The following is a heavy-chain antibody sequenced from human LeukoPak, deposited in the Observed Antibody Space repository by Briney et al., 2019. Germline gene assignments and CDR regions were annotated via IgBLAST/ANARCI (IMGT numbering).Heavy chain of an antibody. CDR2: IYYSGST. D-gene: IGHD4-17*01. CDR3: ARFLTVTRADAFDI. Sequence: SETLSLTCTVSGGSLSSSYYYWGWLRQPPGKGLEWIGTIYYSGSTYYNPSLKSRVTISVDTSKNQFSLKLSSVTAADTAVYYCARFLTVTRADAFDIWGQGTMVTVSS. CDR1: GGSLSSSYYY. J-gene: IGHJ3*02. V-gene: IGHV4-39*07.